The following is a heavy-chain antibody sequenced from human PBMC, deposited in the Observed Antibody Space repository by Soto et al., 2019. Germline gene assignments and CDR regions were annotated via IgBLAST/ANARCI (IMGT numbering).Heavy chain of an antibody. CDR1: GFTVSSNY. CDR3: ARGGVPTYYYDSSGPSDAFDI. CDR2: IYSGGST. V-gene: IGHV3-66*01. J-gene: IGHJ3*02. D-gene: IGHD3-22*01. Sequence: GGSLRLSCAASGFTVSSNYMSWVRQAPGKGLEWVSVIYSGGSTYYADSVKGRFTISRDNSKNTLYLQMNSLRAEDTAVYYCARGGVPTYYYDSSGPSDAFDIWGQGTMVTVSS.